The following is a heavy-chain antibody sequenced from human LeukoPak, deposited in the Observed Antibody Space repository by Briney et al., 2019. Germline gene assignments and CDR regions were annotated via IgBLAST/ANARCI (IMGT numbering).Heavy chain of an antibody. CDR1: GFNFRSYG. CDR2: ISYDGTDK. CDR3: AKDPQDFYGSSGYRPERY. J-gene: IGHJ4*02. D-gene: IGHD3-22*01. Sequence: GSLRLSCAASGFNFRSYGMQWVRQAPGKGLEWVTLISYDGTDKYYAASVRGRFTISRDNSKNTLYLRMNSLRPEDTGVYYCAKDPQDFYGSSGYRPERYWGQGTLVTVSS. V-gene: IGHV3-30*18.